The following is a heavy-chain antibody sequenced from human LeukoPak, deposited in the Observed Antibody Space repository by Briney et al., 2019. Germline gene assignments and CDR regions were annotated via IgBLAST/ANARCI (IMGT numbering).Heavy chain of an antibody. D-gene: IGHD2-2*01. CDR1: GFTVSSNY. Sequence: GGSLRLSCAASGFTVSSNYMSWVRQAPGKGLEWVSVIYSGGSTYYADSVKGRFTISRDISKNTLYLQMNSLRAEDTAVYYCARQIVPAALNWFDPWGQGTLITVSS. CDR3: ARQIVPAALNWFDP. V-gene: IGHV3-53*01. CDR2: IYSGGST. J-gene: IGHJ5*02.